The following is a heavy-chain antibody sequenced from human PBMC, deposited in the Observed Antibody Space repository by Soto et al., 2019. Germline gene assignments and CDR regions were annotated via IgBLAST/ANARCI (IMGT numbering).Heavy chain of an antibody. CDR2: TSKDGSNK. D-gene: IGHD6-13*01. J-gene: IGHJ4*02. V-gene: IGHV3-30*03. CDR3: AREDFAAACGF. CDR1: GDTFSSYR. Sequence: ASGDTFSSYRKVWVRQSKSKRPEWVAVTSKDGSNKYDAASVKGRFTISRDNSTNTLYLQMNSLRAEDTAVYYCAREDFAAACGFWGQGTLVTVSS.